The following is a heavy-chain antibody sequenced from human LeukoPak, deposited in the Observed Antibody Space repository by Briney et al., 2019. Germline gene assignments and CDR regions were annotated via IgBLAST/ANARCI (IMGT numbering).Heavy chain of an antibody. CDR1: GFIFNSLA. V-gene: IGHV3-23*01. Sequence: GGSLRLSCAASGFIFNSLAMTWVRQAPGKGLEWVSTINAVDANTYYADSVKGRFTVSRDNSRNTLYLQMNSLRAEDTAVYYCAKQFLGANWGQGTLVIVSS. CDR2: INAVDANT. D-gene: IGHD4/OR15-4a*01. J-gene: IGHJ4*02. CDR3: AKQFLGAN.